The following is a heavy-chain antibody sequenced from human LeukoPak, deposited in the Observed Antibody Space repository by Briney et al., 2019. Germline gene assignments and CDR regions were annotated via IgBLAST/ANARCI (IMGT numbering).Heavy chain of an antibody. D-gene: IGHD1-26*01. CDR3: ARQKWEQQGRDYYFNGLDV. CDR2: IYTSGST. J-gene: IGHJ6*02. V-gene: IGHV4-61*02. Sequence: SQTLSLTCTVSGGSISSGSYYWSWIRQPAGKGLEWIGRIYTSGSTNYNPPLKSRVTMSVDRSKNQFSLKLSSVTAADTAVYYCARQKWEQQGRDYYFNGLDVWGPGTTVTVSS. CDR1: GGSISSGSYY.